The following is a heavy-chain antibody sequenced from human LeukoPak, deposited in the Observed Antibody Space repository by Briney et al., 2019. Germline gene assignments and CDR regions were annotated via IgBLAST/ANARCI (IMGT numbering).Heavy chain of an antibody. CDR1: GGSISSYY. CDR3: ARDGSYCSGGSCYFDY. CDR2: IYTSGST. D-gene: IGHD2-15*01. Sequence: SETLSLTCTVSGGSISSYYWSWIRQPAGKGLEWIGRIYTSGSTNYNPSLKSRVTMSVDTPKNQFSLKLSSVTAADTAVYYCARDGSYCSGGSCYFDYWGQGTLVTVSS. V-gene: IGHV4-4*07. J-gene: IGHJ4*02.